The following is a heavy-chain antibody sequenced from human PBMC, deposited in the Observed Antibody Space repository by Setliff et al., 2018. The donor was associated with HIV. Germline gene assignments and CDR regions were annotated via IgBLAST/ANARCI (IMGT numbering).Heavy chain of an antibody. CDR3: ARAAAAGRPYYYYFGLDV. Sequence: SETLSLTCTVSGGSISSYYWSWIRQPPGKGLEWIGYIYTGGSTNYNPSLRSRVTISVDTSKNQFSLKLSSVTAADTAVYYCARAAAAGRPYYYYFGLDVWGQGTTVTVSS. CDR2: IYTGGST. CDR1: GGSISSYY. D-gene: IGHD6-13*01. J-gene: IGHJ6*02. V-gene: IGHV4-4*09.